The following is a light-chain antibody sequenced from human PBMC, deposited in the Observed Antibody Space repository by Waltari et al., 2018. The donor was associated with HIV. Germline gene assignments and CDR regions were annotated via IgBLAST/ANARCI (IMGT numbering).Light chain of an antibody. Sequence: SDVTQPASVSGFPGQSITVSCTGDGTDFGFYNSISWYQQQPGKVPKLLLYEVDSRASGVSSRVSGSKSGNTASLTISGLHLDDEGVYYCASYTAKDTVLFGGGTTVTVL. CDR3: ASYTAKDTVL. CDR1: GTDFGFYNS. J-gene: IGLJ2*01. CDR2: EVD. V-gene: IGLV2-14*03.